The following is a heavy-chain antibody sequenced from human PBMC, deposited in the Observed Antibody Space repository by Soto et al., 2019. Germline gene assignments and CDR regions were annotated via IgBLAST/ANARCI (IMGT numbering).Heavy chain of an antibody. J-gene: IGHJ5*02. V-gene: IGHV4-30-4*01. CDR1: VVSITSGDNY. D-gene: IGHD3-3*01. Sequence: SETLSLTCTVSVVSITSGDNYWSRIRQPPGKGLEWIGYIYYSGHTYYNPSLKSRLTISVDTSKNQFSLKLSSVTAADTAVYYCDRKSWSGWGRRLFDPGGQGAMXTV. CDR2: IYYSGHT. CDR3: DRKSWSGWGRRLFDP.